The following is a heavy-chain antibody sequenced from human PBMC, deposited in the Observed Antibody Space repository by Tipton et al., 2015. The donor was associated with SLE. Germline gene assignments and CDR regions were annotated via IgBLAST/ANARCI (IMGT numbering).Heavy chain of an antibody. Sequence: TLSLTCTVSDDSIRDTIYYWSWIRQPPGKGLEWIAYIHSSGSTNYNPSLKSRVTISADTSKNQFSLKVSSVTAADSAVYYCANDYGGSRGYDNCFDPWGQGILVTVSS. V-gene: IGHV4-61*01. D-gene: IGHD5-12*01. CDR2: IHSSGST. CDR3: ANDYGGSRGYDNCFDP. J-gene: IGHJ5*02. CDR1: DDSIRDTIYY.